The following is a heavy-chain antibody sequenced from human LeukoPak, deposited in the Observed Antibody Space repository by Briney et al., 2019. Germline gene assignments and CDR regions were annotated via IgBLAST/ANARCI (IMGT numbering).Heavy chain of an antibody. CDR3: ARGISNSFDY. CDR2: ISNSGSYI. D-gene: IGHD4-11*01. Sequence: GGSLRLSCAASGFTFSSYAMSWVRQAPGKGLEWVSSISNSGSYIYYADSVKGRFTISRANAKNSLNLQMNSLRAEDTAVYYCARGISNSFDYWGQGTLVTVSS. V-gene: IGHV3-21*01. CDR1: GFTFSSYA. J-gene: IGHJ4*02.